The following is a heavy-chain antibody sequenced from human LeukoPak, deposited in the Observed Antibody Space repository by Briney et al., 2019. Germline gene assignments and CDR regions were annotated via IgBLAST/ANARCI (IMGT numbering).Heavy chain of an antibody. V-gene: IGHV3-21*01. CDR2: ISSSSSYI. CDR1: GFTFSSYR. D-gene: IGHD5-12*01. Sequence: GGSLRLSCAASGFTFSSYRMNWVRQAPGKGLEWVSSISSSSSYIYYADSVKGRFTISRDNAKNSLYLQMNSLRAEDTAVYYCASKIGGGYSGYDQDYWGQGTLVTVSS. J-gene: IGHJ4*02. CDR3: ASKIGGGYSGYDQDY.